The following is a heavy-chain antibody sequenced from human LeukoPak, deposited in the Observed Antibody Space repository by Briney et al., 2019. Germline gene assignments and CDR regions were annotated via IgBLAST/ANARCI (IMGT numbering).Heavy chain of an antibody. J-gene: IGHJ3*02. CDR1: GFTFSNYW. Sequence: GGSLRLSCAASGFTFSNYWMHWVRQAPGKGLVWVSRINSDGSSTSYADSVKGRFTISRDNSKNTLYLQMNSLRAEDTAVYFCAKGAGVHDAFDIWGQGTMVTVSS. D-gene: IGHD6-19*01. CDR2: INSDGSST. CDR3: AKGAGVHDAFDI. V-gene: IGHV3-74*01.